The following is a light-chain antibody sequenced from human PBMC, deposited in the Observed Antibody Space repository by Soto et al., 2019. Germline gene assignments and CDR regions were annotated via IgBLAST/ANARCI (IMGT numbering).Light chain of an antibody. CDR2: AAS. Sequence: IQVTQSPSSLSASVGESVTITCLASQDIDNYLNWYQHRPGEAPKLLIYAASYLETGVSTRFSGSGSGTNFTLSLNSLQPEDFATYYCQQGYSNPWTFGQGTKVDIK. J-gene: IGKJ1*01. CDR1: QDIDNY. V-gene: IGKV1-39*01. CDR3: QQGYSNPWT.